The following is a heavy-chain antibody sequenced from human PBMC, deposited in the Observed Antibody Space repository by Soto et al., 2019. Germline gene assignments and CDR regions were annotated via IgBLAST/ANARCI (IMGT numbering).Heavy chain of an antibody. CDR3: AKERKWELLDFDY. V-gene: IGHV3-30*18. Sequence: SCKASGGTFSSYGMHWVRQAPGKGLEWVAVISYDGSNKYYADSVKGRFTISRDNSKNTLYLQMNSLRAEDTAVYYCAKERKWELLDFDYWGQGTLVTVSS. J-gene: IGHJ4*02. CDR2: ISYDGSNK. D-gene: IGHD1-26*01. CDR1: GGTFSSYG.